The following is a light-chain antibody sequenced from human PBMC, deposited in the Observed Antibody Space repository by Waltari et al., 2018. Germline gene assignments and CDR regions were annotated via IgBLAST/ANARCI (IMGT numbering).Light chain of an antibody. V-gene: IGLV1-40*01. CDR2: AYS. J-gene: IGLJ3*02. Sequence: AAPKLLIYAYSNRPSGVPDRFYGSKSGTSASLAITGLQSEDEADYYCQSYDSSLTAVFGGETKLTVL. CDR3: QSYDSSLTAV.